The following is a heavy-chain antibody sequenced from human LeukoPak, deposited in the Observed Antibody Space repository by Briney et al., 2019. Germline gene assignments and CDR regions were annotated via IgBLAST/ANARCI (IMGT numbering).Heavy chain of an antibody. CDR1: GGSISSSSYY. J-gene: IGHJ4*02. CDR3: ARLRDGRWLLEY. Sequence: SETLSLTCTVSGGSISSSSYYWGWIRQPPGKGLEWIGSIYYSGSTFYNPSFKSRVAISVDTSNNQLSLRLSSVTAADAAVYYCARLRDGRWLLEYWGQGTLVTVSS. V-gene: IGHV4-39*01. CDR2: IYYSGST. D-gene: IGHD4-23*01.